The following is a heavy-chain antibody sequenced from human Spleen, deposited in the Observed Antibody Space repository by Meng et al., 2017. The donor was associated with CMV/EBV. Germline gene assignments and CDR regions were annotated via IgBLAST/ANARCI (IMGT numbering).Heavy chain of an antibody. J-gene: IGHJ4*02. CDR2: ISYDGSNK. Sequence: GESLKISCAASGFTFSSYAMHWVRQAPGKGLEWVAFISYDGSNKYYADSVKGRFTISRDNSKNTLYLQMNSLRAEDTAVYYCARGGRYYYESSGYYYFDYWGQGTLVTVSS. CDR1: GFTFSSYA. CDR3: ARGGRYYYESSGYYYFDY. D-gene: IGHD3-22*01. V-gene: IGHV3-30-3*01.